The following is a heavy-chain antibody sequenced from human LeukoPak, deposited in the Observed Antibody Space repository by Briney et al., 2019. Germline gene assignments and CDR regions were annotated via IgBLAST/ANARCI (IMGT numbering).Heavy chain of an antibody. CDR3: AKDPSGDYVGAFDS. V-gene: IGHV3-23*01. J-gene: IGHJ3*02. Sequence: GGSLRLSCAPSGFTINIYAMTWVRQAPGKGPEWVSSITVNGGDISYADSVKGRFTISRDNSKNTLYLQMNSLRAEDTAVYYCAKDPSGDYVGAFDSWDRRTRVTASS. CDR2: ITVNGGDI. CDR1: GFTINIYA. D-gene: IGHD4-17*01.